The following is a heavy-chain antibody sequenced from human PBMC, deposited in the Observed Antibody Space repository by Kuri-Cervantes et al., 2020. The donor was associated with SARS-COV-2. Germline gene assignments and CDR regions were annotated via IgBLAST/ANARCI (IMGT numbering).Heavy chain of an antibody. J-gene: IGHJ4*02. CDR3: AKPLGYSGYDPPDY. CDR1: GFTFSSHA. D-gene: IGHD5-12*01. Sequence: LSLTCAASGFTFSSHAMIWVRQAPGKGLEWVSSISGSGGATYYADSAKGRFTISRGNSKNTLSLQMNSLRAEDTAVYYCAKPLGYSGYDPPDYWGQGTLVTVSS. CDR2: ISGSGGAT. V-gene: IGHV3-23*01.